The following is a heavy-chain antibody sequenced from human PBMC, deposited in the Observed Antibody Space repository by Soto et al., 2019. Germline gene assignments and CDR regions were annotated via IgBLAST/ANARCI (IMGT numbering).Heavy chain of an antibody. CDR3: ATGIVTGSEYNYYYYGIDV. CDR1: GGTFNSYA. CDR2: IIPIFGTT. Sequence: QVQLVQSGAEVKMPGSSVKVSCKASGGTFNSYAIDWVRQAPGQGLEWMGGIIPIFGTTNYPQELQGRVKLTADEPRRTADMELSTLRSEDTAVYSCATGIVTGSEYNYYYYGIDVWGQGTTVTVSS. V-gene: IGHV1-69*12. D-gene: IGHD2-21*02. J-gene: IGHJ6*02.